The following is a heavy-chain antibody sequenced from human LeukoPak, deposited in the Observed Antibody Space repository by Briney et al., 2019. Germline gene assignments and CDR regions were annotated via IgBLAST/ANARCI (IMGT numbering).Heavy chain of an antibody. D-gene: IGHD1-26*01. J-gene: IGHJ3*01. CDR2: MNPNSGNT. V-gene: IGHV1-8*01. Sequence: ASVKVSCKASGYTFTSYDINWVRQATGQGLEWMGWMNPNSGNTGYAQKFQGRVTMTRDMSTSTVYMELSSLRSEDTAVYYCARGDGEGATIYAFDFWGQGTMVTVSS. CDR1: GYTFTSYD. CDR3: ARGDGEGATIYAFDF.